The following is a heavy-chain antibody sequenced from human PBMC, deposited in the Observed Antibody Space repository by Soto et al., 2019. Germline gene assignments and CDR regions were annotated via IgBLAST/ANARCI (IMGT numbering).Heavy chain of an antibody. CDR3: TSSYYDFWSVLDAFDI. J-gene: IGHJ3*02. CDR1: GFTFGDYA. Sequence: GSLRLSCTASGFTFGDYAMSWFRQAPGKGLEWVGFIRSKAYGGTTEYAASVKGRFTISRDDSKSIAYLQMNSLKTEDTAVYYCTSSYYDFWSVLDAFDIWGQGTMVTVSS. V-gene: IGHV3-49*03. CDR2: IRSKAYGGTT. D-gene: IGHD3-3*01.